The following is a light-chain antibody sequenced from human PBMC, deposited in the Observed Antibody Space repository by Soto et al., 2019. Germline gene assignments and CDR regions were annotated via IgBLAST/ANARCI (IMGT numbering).Light chain of an antibody. J-gene: IGKJ1*01. Sequence: ERVLTQSPGTLSLSPGERATLSCRASQSVSSSYFAWYQQKPGQAPRLLIYGASSRATGIPDRFSGSGSGKDFTLTISRLEPDDFAVYYCHQYGGSPRTLGQGTKVEI. CDR1: QSVSSSY. CDR3: HQYGGSPRT. CDR2: GAS. V-gene: IGKV3-20*01.